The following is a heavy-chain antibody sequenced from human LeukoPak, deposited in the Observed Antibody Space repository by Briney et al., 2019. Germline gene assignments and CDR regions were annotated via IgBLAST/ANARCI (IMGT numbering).Heavy chain of an antibody. CDR2: ISSGSTYI. J-gene: IGHJ3*02. Sequence: GGSLRLSCAASGFTFSSHSMNWVRQAPGKGLELVSSISSGSTYIYYADSMKGRFTISRDNAKNSLYLQMNSLGAEDTAVYYCARVRDYYDTDAFDIWGQGTMVTVSS. CDR1: GFTFSSHS. D-gene: IGHD3-22*01. CDR3: ARVRDYYDTDAFDI. V-gene: IGHV3-21*01.